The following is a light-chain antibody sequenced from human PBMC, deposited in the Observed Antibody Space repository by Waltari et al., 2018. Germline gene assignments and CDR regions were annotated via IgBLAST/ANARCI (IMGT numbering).Light chain of an antibody. CDR2: WAS. Sequence: DIVLTQSPASLPVSLGERANHNCKSSQSVLSSSDNKNYLSWYPQKPGQPPKLLIYWASTRESGFPDRFSGSGSGTDFTLTISTLQAEDVAVYYCHQYYSSLQTFGQGTKVEIK. CDR1: QSVLSSSDNKNY. J-gene: IGKJ1*01. CDR3: HQYYSSLQT. V-gene: IGKV4-1*01.